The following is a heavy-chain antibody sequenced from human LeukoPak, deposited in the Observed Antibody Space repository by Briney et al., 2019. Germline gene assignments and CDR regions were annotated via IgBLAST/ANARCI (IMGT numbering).Heavy chain of an antibody. CDR3: ARGGDYNKPFEY. J-gene: IGHJ4*02. CDR1: GDSISGNY. CDR2: IYISGST. Sequence: WETLSLTCTVSGDSISGNYWSWIRQPAGKGLEWIGRIYISGSTNYNPSLMSRVTMSLDMSKNQFSLELNSVTAADTAIYYCARGGDYNKPFEYWGQGTLVTVSS. V-gene: IGHV4-4*07. D-gene: IGHD4-11*01.